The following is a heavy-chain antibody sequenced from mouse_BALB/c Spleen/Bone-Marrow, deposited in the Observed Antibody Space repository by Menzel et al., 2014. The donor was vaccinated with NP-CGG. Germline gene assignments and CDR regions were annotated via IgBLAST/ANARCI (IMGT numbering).Heavy chain of an antibody. J-gene: IGHJ3*01. D-gene: IGHD2-1*01. CDR2: ISTYSGNT. V-gene: IGHV1-67*01. CDR1: GYTFTDYA. CDR3: ASPIYYGNYEGFAY. Sequence: VQLQQSGPELVRPGVSMKISCKGSGYTFTDYAMHWVKQSHAKSLEWIGVISTYSGNTNYNQKFKGKATMTVDKSSSIAYLELARLTSEDSAIYYCASPIYYGNYEGFAYWGQGTLVTVSA.